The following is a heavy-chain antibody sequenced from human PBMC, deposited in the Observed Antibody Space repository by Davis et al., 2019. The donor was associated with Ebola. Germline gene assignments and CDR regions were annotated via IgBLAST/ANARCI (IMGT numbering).Heavy chain of an antibody. CDR2: ISWNSGSI. V-gene: IGHV3-9*01. J-gene: IGHJ4*02. D-gene: IGHD2-15*01. Sequence: GGSLRLSCAASGFTFDDYAMHWVRQAPGKGLEWVSGISWNSGSIGYADSVKGRFTISRDNAKNSPYLQMNSLRAEDTALYYCAKEVVVAGGFDYWGQGTLVTVSS. CDR1: GFTFDDYA. CDR3: AKEVVVAGGFDY.